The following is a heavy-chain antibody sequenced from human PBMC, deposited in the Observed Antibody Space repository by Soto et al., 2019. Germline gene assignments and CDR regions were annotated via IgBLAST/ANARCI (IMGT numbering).Heavy chain of an antibody. CDR3: AKDHHPGYSSSSAFDI. CDR2: FSWNSGSI. CDR1: GFTFDDYS. D-gene: IGHD6-6*01. Sequence: GLSCAAPGFTFDDYSLHWGRQAPGKGPGGDSGFSWNSGSIGYADSVKGGFTISRDNAKNSLYLQMNSLRAEDTALYYCAKDHHPGYSSSSAFDIWGQGTMVTVSS. V-gene: IGHV3-9*01. J-gene: IGHJ3*02.